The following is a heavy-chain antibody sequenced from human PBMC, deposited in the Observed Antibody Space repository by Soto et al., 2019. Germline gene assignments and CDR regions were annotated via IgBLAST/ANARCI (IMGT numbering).Heavy chain of an antibody. CDR1: GLTIICKKY. CDR2: LYDVDGT. D-gene: IGHD2-15*01. Sequence: GGSLRLSSAALGLTIICKKYMSWFRQAPGRGLEWVSALYDVDGTYYADSVKGRCTISRDSSKTIVFLQMTNLGPDDTAVYYCATWLLREHAYDIWGLGTTVTVSS. V-gene: IGHV3-53*01. CDR3: ATWLLREHAYDI. J-gene: IGHJ3*02.